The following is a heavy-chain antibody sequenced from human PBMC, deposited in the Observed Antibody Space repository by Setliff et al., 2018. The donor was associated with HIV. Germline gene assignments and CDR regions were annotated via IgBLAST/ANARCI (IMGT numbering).Heavy chain of an antibody. J-gene: IGHJ6*03. Sequence: ASVKVSCKASGYTFTSYFMHWVRQAPGQGLEWMGMINASGGRTSYAQKFQGRVTMTRDTSTSTVYMELSSLRSEDTAVFYCARGGGVTFYYYYYMDVWAKGTTVTVSS. CDR1: GYTFTSYF. CDR3: ARGGGVTFYYYYYMDV. CDR2: INASGGRT. V-gene: IGHV1-46*01. D-gene: IGHD3-16*01.